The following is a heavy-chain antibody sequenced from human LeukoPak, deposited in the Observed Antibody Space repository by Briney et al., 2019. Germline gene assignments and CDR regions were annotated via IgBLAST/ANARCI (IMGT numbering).Heavy chain of an antibody. V-gene: IGHV3-30*02. Sequence: GGSLRLSCAASGFTFSSYGMHWVRQAPGKGLEWVAFIRYDGSNKYYADSVKGRFTISRDNSKNTLYLQMNSLRAEDTAVYYCAKDLWLREHEGAFDIWGQGTMVTVSS. D-gene: IGHD5-12*01. CDR1: GFTFSSYG. CDR2: IRYDGSNK. CDR3: AKDLWLREHEGAFDI. J-gene: IGHJ3*02.